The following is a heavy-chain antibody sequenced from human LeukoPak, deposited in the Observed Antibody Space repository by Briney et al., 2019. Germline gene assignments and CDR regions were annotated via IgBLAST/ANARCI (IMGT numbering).Heavy chain of an antibody. Sequence: GASVKVSCKASGYTFTGYYMHWVRQAPGQGLEWMGWINPNSGGTNYAQKFQGRVTMTRDTSISTAYMELSRLRSDDTAVYYCASSWSGGTRYYYYGTGVWGQGTTVTVSS. CDR1: GYTFTGYY. CDR3: ASSWSGGTRYYYYGTGV. J-gene: IGHJ6*02. CDR2: INPNSGGT. D-gene: IGHD3-3*01. V-gene: IGHV1-2*02.